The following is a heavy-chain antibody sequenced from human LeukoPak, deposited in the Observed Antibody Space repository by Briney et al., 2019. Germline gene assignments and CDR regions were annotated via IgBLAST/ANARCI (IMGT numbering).Heavy chain of an antibody. CDR3: ARRGIVGGAFDI. V-gene: IGHV4-39*01. Sequence: SSETLSLXCTVSGGSISSSSYYWGWNRQPPGKGPEWIGSIYYSGSTYYNPSLKSRVTISVDTSKNQFSLKLSSVTAADTAVYYCARRGIVGGAFDIWGQGTMVTVSS. D-gene: IGHD1-26*01. CDR2: IYYSGST. CDR1: GGSISSSSYY. J-gene: IGHJ3*02.